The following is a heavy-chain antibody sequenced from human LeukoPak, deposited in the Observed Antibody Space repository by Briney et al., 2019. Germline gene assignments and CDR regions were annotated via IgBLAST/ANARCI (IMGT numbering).Heavy chain of an antibody. V-gene: IGHV4-31*03. Sequence: PSETLSLTCTVSGGSISSGGYYWSWIRQHPGKGLEWIGYIYYSGSTYYNPSLKGRVTISVDTSKNQFSLKLRSVTAADTAVYYCARVVGKYSSSWYYWGQGTLVTVSS. J-gene: IGHJ4*02. CDR1: GGSISSGGYY. CDR2: IYYSGST. CDR3: ARVVGKYSSSWYY. D-gene: IGHD6-13*01.